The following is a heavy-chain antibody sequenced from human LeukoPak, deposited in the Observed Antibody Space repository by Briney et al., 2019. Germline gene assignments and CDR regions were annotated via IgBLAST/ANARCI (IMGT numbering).Heavy chain of an antibody. J-gene: IGHJ3*02. CDR1: GFTFSNYW. CDR3: AKDGYPGDAFDI. CDR2: INSDGSST. D-gene: IGHD5-18*01. V-gene: IGHV3-74*01. Sequence: PGGSLRLSCAASGFTFSNYWMHWVRQAPGKGLVWVSRINSDGSSTTYADSVKGRFTISRDNSKNTLYLQMNSLRAEDTAVYYCAKDGYPGDAFDIWGQGTMVTVSS.